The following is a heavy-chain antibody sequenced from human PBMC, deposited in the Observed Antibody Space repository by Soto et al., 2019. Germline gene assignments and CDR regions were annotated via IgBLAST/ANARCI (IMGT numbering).Heavy chain of an antibody. CDR3: ARDFASDLSAPGPVFDY. CDR1: GYSFDSYG. D-gene: IGHD2-21*02. J-gene: IGHJ4*02. CDR2: ISPYNGNT. Sequence: ASVKVSCKASGYSFDSYGISWVRQAPGQGLEWLGWISPYNGNTRYAQNFQGRVTMTTDSSTHTAYMELRSLRSDDPAMYYCARDFASDLSAPGPVFDYWGQGTPVTVSS. V-gene: IGHV1-18*01.